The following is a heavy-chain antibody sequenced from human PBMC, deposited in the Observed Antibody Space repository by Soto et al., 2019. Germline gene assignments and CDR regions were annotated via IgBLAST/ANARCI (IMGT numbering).Heavy chain of an antibody. D-gene: IGHD6-13*01. J-gene: IGHJ4*02. CDR1: GFTFSSYG. V-gene: IGHV3-30*03. CDR3: ARKGYGGRWSLDY. CDR2: ISYDGNRK. Sequence: QVQLVESGGGVVQPGRSLRLSCAASGFTFSSYGMHWARQAPGEGLEWVAVISYDGNRKYYADSVKGRFTISRDFSKNTVDLHMNSLRVEDTAVDFCARKGYGGRWSLDYWGQGILVTVSS.